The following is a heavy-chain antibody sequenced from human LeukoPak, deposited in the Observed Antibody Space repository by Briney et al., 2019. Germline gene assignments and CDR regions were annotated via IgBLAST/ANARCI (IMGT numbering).Heavy chain of an antibody. CDR2: ISGSGGST. J-gene: IGHJ3*02. V-gene: IGHV3-23*01. CDR1: GFTFSSYW. D-gene: IGHD3-22*01. CDR3: AKWAPITMIVVVGDAFDI. Sequence: GGSLRLSCAASGFTFSSYWMHWVRQAPGKGLEWVSAISGSGGSTYYADSVKGRFTISRDNSKNTLYLQMNSLRAEDTAVYYCAKWAPITMIVVVGDAFDIWGQGTMVTVSS.